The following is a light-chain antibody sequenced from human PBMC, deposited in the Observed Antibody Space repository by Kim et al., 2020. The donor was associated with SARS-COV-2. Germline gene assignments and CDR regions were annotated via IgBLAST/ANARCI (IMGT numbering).Light chain of an antibody. V-gene: IGLV3-21*04. J-gene: IGLJ2*01. CDR3: QVWDSSSDHPV. Sequence: SYELTQPPSVSVAPGKTARITCGGNNIGSKSVHWYQQKPGQAPVVVIYYDSDRPSGLPERFSGSNSGNTATLTISRVEAGDEAAYYCQVWDSSSDHPVFG. CDR1: NIGSKS. CDR2: YDS.